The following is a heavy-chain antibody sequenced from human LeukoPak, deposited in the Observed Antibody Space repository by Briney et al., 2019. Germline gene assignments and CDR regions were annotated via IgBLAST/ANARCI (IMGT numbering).Heavy chain of an antibody. V-gene: IGHV1-2*02. D-gene: IGHD3-10*01. J-gene: IGHJ6*02. Sequence: ASVKVSCKASGYTFIGYYLHWVRQAPGQGLEWMGWINPTSGGTNYAQKFQDRVTMTRDTSINTAYMELSRLTSDDTAVYYCARFYYYGSGNDWYFYGMDVWGQGTTVTVSS. CDR3: ARFYYYGSGNDWYFYGMDV. CDR2: INPTSGGT. CDR1: GYTFIGYY.